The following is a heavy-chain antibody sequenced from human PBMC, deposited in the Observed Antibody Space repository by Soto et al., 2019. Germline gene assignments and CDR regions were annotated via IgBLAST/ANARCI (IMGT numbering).Heavy chain of an antibody. CDR2: IYYSGST. J-gene: IGHJ6*03. CDR3: ARPGYYYYMDV. Sequence: SATLYLNCTDSGGRISSSSYYWGWIRQPPGKGLEWIGSIYYSGSTYYNPSLKSRVTISVDTSKNQFSLKLSSVTAADTAVYYCARPGYYYYMDVWGKGTTV. V-gene: IGHV4-39*01. CDR1: GGRISSSSYY.